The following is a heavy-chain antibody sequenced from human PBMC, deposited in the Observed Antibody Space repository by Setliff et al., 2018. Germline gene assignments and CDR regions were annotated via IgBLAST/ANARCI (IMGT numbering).Heavy chain of an antibody. V-gene: IGHV4-34*01. D-gene: IGHD3-22*01. CDR2: IDQSGIT. J-gene: IGHJ3*02. CDR1: GGSISSYY. Sequence: PSETLSLTCTVSGGSISSYYWSWIRQPPGKGPEWIGEIDQSGITNYNPSLKSRVTISIDTSKNQFSLRLSSVTATDTAVYYCARGRRITMIVVPPGVFDIWGQGTMVTVSS. CDR3: ARGRRITMIVVPPGVFDI.